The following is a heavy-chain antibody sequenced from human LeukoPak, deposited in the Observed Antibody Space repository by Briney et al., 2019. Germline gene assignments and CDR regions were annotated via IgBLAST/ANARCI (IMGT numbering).Heavy chain of an antibody. Sequence: PGGSLRLSCSASGFTFSNYGMHWVRQAPGKGLEWVAVISCDGSNKYYAHSVKGRFTISRDNSKNTLYLQMNNLRAEDTAVYYCAKDYYYYDSSGYYPNYYYYYMDVWGKGTTVTVSS. CDR1: GFTFSNYG. J-gene: IGHJ6*03. V-gene: IGHV3-30*18. CDR2: ISCDGSNK. CDR3: AKDYYYYDSSGYYPNYYYYYMDV. D-gene: IGHD3-22*01.